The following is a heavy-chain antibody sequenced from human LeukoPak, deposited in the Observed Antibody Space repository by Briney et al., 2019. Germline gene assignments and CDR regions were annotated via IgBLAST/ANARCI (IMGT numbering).Heavy chain of an antibody. J-gene: IGHJ4*02. CDR1: GFRFGSFG. CDR2: ISFDGNYK. Sequence: GGSLRLSCTAPGFRFGSFGMHWARQAPGKGLEWVATISFDGNYKYYADSVRGRFAISRDNSQNTLYLQLNSLRPDDTALYYCARPLGAGSYAPFDYWGQGTLATVSS. CDR3: ARPLGAGSYAPFDY. D-gene: IGHD2-15*01. V-gene: IGHV3-30*03.